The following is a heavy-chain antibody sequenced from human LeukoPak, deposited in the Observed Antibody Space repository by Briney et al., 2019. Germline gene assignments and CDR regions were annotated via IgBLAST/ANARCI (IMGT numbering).Heavy chain of an antibody. CDR2: IIPIFGTA. D-gene: IGHD2-15*01. Sequence: SVKVSCKASGGTFSSYAISWVRQAPGQGLEWMGGIIPIFGTANYAQKFQGRVTITADESTSTAYMELSSLRSEDTAVYYCARDGFGYCSGGSCYNYMDVWGKGTTVTISS. J-gene: IGHJ6*03. CDR1: GGTFSSYA. V-gene: IGHV1-69*13. CDR3: ARDGFGYCSGGSCYNYMDV.